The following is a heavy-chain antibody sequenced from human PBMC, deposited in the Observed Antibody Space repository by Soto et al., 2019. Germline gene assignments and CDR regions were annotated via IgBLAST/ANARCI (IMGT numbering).Heavy chain of an antibody. J-gene: IGHJ4*02. Sequence: GASVKVSCKASGYTFTTYDMNWVRQVPGQGLEWMGWMNPNSGNTGYAQKFQGRVTMTRNTSISTAYMELSSLKFEDTAVYYCARGVVGGSYPIFVNYWGQGTLVTVSS. CDR1: GYTFTTYD. CDR2: MNPNSGNT. D-gene: IGHD1-26*01. V-gene: IGHV1-8*01. CDR3: ARGVVGGSYPIFVNY.